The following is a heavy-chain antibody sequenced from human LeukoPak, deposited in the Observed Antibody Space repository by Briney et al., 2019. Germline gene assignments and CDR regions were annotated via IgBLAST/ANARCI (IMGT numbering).Heavy chain of an antibody. CDR1: GFTFSSYW. J-gene: IGHJ4*02. CDR3: ARERSTVAPPHPFDY. D-gene: IGHD4-23*01. CDR2: IKQDGSEK. V-gene: IGHV3-7*01. Sequence: GGSLRLSCAASGFTFSSYWMSWVRQAPGKGLEWVANIKQDGSEKYYVDSVKGRFTISRDNAKNSLYLQMNSLRAEDTAVYYCARERSTVAPPHPFDYWGQGTLVTVSS.